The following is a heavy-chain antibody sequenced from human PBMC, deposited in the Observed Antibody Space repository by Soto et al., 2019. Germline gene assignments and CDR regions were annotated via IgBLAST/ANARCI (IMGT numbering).Heavy chain of an antibody. J-gene: IGHJ5*02. V-gene: IGHV1-69*13. CDR3: ASVDSGYYDVSWFDP. D-gene: IGHD3-22*01. CDR1: GYTFTSYG. CDR2: IIPIFGTA. Sequence: SVKVSCKASGYTFTSYGISWVRQAPGQGLEWMGGIIPIFGTANYAQKFQGRVTITADESTSTAYMELSSLRSEDTAVYYCASVDSGYYDVSWFDPWGQGTLVTVSS.